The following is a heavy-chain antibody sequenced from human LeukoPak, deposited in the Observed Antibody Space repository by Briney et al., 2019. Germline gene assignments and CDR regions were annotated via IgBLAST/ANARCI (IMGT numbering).Heavy chain of an antibody. CDR3: AYYDSSGYHEDYGMDV. D-gene: IGHD3-22*01. Sequence: SETLSLTCAVYGGSFSGYYWSWIRQPPGKGLEWIGEINQSGSTNYNPSLESRVTISVDTSKNQFSLKLSSVTAADTAVYYCAYYDSSGYHEDYGMDVWGQGTTVTVSS. CDR2: INQSGST. J-gene: IGHJ6*02. CDR1: GGSFSGYY. V-gene: IGHV4-34*01.